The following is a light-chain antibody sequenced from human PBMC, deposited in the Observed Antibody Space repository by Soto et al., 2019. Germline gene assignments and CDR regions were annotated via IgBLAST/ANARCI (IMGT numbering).Light chain of an antibody. J-gene: IGKJ2*01. CDR1: QSISNY. V-gene: IGKV1-39*01. CDR2: AAS. Sequence: DIQMTQSPSSLSASVGDRVTITCRASQSISNYLNWYQQKPGKAPKILIYAASSLQSGVPSRFSRSGSGTDFTLTISSLQPEDFATYYCQQSYTTPMYTFGQGTKLEIK. CDR3: QQSYTTPMYT.